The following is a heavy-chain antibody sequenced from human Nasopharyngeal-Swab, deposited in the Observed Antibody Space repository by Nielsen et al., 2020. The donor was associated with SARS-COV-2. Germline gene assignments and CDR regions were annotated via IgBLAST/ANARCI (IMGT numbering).Heavy chain of an antibody. CDR2: IYSAGQT. J-gene: IGHJ4*02. D-gene: IGHD3-3*01. CDR3: ARGVGVDDFWSGRFDY. V-gene: IGHV3-53*01. CDR1: GFTVSGNF. Sequence: GESLKISCAASGFTVSGNFMTWVRQAPGKGLEWVPVIYSAGQTNYADSVKGRFTISRDNSKNTLYLQMNSLRAEDTAVYYCARGVGVDDFWSGRFDYWGQGTLVTVSS.